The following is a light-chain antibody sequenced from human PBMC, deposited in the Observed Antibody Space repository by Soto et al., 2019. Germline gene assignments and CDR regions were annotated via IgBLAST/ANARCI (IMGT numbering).Light chain of an antibody. Sequence: EIVLTQSPGTLSLSPGERATLSCRASQSVSSSYLAWYQQKPGQAPRLLIYGASSRATGIPDRFSGSGSGTDFTLTISRLKPEDFAVYYCQQKWTFGQGTKVEIK. J-gene: IGKJ1*01. CDR2: GAS. CDR1: QSVSSSY. CDR3: QQKWT. V-gene: IGKV3-20*01.